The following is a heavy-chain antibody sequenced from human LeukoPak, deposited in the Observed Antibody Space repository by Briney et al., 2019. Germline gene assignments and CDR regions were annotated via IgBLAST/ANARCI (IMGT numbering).Heavy chain of an antibody. CDR3: ASSTMTTRGVSAFDL. V-gene: IGHV3-33*01. Sequence: GRSLRLSCAASGFIFSTYGMHWVRQAPGKGLDWVAIIWYDGSNEYYADSVKGRFTISRDNSKNTLYLQMNSLRAEDTAVYFCASSTMTTRGVSAFDLWGQGTLVTVSS. D-gene: IGHD4-17*01. CDR1: GFIFSTYG. J-gene: IGHJ3*01. CDR2: IWYDGSNE.